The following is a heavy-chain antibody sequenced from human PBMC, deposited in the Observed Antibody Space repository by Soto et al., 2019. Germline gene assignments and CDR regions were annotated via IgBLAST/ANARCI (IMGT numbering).Heavy chain of an antibody. Sequence: PSETLSLTCTVSGGSISSSSYYWGWIRQPPGKGLEWIGSIYYSGSTYYNPSLKSRVTMSVDTSKNQFSLKLSSVTAADAVEYCWGRDEYGGELEDWGKGTMVTVSS. D-gene: IGHD4-17*01. CDR3: GRDEYGGELED. J-gene: IGHJ6*04. CDR1: GGSISSSSYY. CDR2: IYYSGST. V-gene: IGHV4-39*02.